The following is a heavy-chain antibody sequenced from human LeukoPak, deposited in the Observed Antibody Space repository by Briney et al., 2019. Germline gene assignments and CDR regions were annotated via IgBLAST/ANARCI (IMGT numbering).Heavy chain of an antibody. CDR1: GYMFNEHY. Sequence: ASVKVSCKTSGYMFNEHYIHWVRQGPGQGLEWMGWINPNSGDTNYAQKFQGWVTMTRDTSIRTVYMELTSLKSDDTAIFYCAKTGPGTTSDAFDFWGQGTMVTVSS. CDR2: INPNSGDT. CDR3: AKTGPGTTSDAFDF. V-gene: IGHV1-2*04. D-gene: IGHD4-11*01. J-gene: IGHJ3*01.